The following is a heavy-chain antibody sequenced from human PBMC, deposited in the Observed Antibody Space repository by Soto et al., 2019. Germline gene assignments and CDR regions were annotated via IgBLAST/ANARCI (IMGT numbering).Heavy chain of an antibody. V-gene: IGHV4-34*01. Sequence: SETLSLTCAVYGGSFSGYYWSCIRQPPGKGLEWIGEINHSGSSNYNPSLKSRVTISVDTSKNQFSLKLSPVTAADTPVYYCARGRGSIAAAGTADNWFEPSGQGTMVTVSS. CDR1: GGSFSGYY. CDR2: INHSGSS. J-gene: IGHJ5*02. CDR3: ARGRGSIAAAGTADNWFEP. D-gene: IGHD6-13*01.